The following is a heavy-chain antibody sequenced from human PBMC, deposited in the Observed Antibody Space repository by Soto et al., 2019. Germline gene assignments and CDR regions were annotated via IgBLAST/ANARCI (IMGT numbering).Heavy chain of an antibody. V-gene: IGHV1-69*06. J-gene: IGHJ4*02. CDR2: IVPMFGTS. D-gene: IGHD3-3*01. CDR3: NRGSEYDFWSGYL. CDR1: GGTSTRYA. Sequence: QERLVQSGAEVRKPGSSVNVSCKVTGGTSTRYAINWVRQAPGQGLEWMGGIVPMFGTSNYAQKFQGRVTITADTSTNIAYMELRSLRSEDTAVYYCNRGSEYDFWSGYLWGQGTLVSVSS.